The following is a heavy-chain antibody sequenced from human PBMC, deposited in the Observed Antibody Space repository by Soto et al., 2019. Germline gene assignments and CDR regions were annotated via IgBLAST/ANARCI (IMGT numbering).Heavy chain of an antibody. CDR3: ATDLVVVSSTKLASYYYGMDV. CDR1: GYTLTELS. Sequence: QVQLVQSGAEVKKPGASVKVSCKVSGYTLTELSMHWVRQAPGKGLEWMGGFDPEDGETIYAQKFQGRVTMTEDTSTDTAYMELSSLRSEDTAVYYCATDLVVVSSTKLASYYYGMDVWGQGTTVTVSS. CDR2: FDPEDGET. D-gene: IGHD2-2*01. J-gene: IGHJ6*02. V-gene: IGHV1-24*01.